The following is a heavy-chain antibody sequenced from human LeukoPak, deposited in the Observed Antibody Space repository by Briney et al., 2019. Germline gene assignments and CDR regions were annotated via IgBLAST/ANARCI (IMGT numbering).Heavy chain of an antibody. V-gene: IGHV3-23*01. CDR2: ISGSGGST. D-gene: IGHD5-18*01. J-gene: IGHJ4*02. CDR3: AKTSPGYTYGLLDY. CDR1: GFTFSSYA. Sequence: GGSLRLSCAASGFTFSSYAMSWVRQAPGKGLEWVSAISGSGGSTYYADSVKGRFAISRDTSKNTLYLQMNSLRVEDTAVYYCAKTSPGYTYGLLDYWGQGTLVTVSS.